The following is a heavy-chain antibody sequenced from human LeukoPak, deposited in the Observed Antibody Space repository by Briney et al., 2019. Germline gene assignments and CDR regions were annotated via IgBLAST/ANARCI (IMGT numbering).Heavy chain of an antibody. CDR3: AKTYSSGWYGYYFDY. Sequence: GGSLRLSCAASGFTVSSNYMSWVRQAPGKGLEWVSAISGSGGSTYYADSVKGRFTISRDNPKNTLYLQMNSLRAEDTAVYYCAKTYSSGWYGYYFDYWGQGTLVTVSS. CDR2: ISGSGGST. J-gene: IGHJ4*02. D-gene: IGHD6-19*01. V-gene: IGHV3-23*01. CDR1: GFTVSSNY.